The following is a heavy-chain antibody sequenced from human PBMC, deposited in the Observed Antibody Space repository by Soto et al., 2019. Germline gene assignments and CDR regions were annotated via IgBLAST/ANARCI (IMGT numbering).Heavy chain of an antibody. J-gene: IGHJ6*02. Sequence: GGSLRLSCAASGFTFSSYGMHWVRQAPGKGLEWVAVIWYDGSNKYYADSVKGRFTISRDNSKNTLYLQMNSLRAEDTAVYYCARDYDFWSGYRNYYYYGMDVWGQGTTVTVSS. CDR1: GFTFSSYG. V-gene: IGHV3-33*01. D-gene: IGHD3-3*01. CDR3: ARDYDFWSGYRNYYYYGMDV. CDR2: IWYDGSNK.